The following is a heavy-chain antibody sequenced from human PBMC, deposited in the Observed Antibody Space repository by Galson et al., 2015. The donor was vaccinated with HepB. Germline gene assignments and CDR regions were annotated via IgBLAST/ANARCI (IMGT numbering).Heavy chain of an antibody. D-gene: IGHD4-11*01. CDR2: INPDSGDT. V-gene: IGHV1-2*05. CDR3: AREGSSNDFDY. Sequence: SVKVSCKASGYTFTASYMRWVRQAPGQGLEWMGRINPDSGDTIYAQKFQGRVTMTRDTSISTAYMELSRLRSDDTVVYYCAREGSSNDFDYWGQGTLVTVSS. CDR1: GYTFTASY. J-gene: IGHJ4*02.